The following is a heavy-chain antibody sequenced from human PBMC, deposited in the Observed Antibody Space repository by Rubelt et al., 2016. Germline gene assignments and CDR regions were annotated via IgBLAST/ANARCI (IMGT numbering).Heavy chain of an antibody. Sequence: QVQLVESGGGVVQPGRSLRLSCAASGFTFSSYGMHWVRTAPGKGLEWVAVIWYDGSNKYYADSVKGRFTSSRDNSKNTLYLQMNSLRAEDTAVYYCARRRRYSGSSYLYFDLWGRGTLVTVSS. CDR1: GFTFSSYG. CDR3: ARRRRYSGSSYLYFDL. D-gene: IGHD1-26*01. J-gene: IGHJ2*01. V-gene: IGHV3-33*01. CDR2: IWYDGSNK.